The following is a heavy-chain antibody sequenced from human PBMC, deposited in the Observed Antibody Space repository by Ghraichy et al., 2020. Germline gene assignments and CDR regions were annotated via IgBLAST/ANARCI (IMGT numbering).Heavy chain of an antibody. CDR1: GFTFSSYS. Sequence: GSLRLSCAASGFTFSSYSMNWVRQAPGKGLEWVSYISSNSRTAYYADSVKGRFTISRDNAKNSLYLQMHSLRDEDTAVYYCARDRDDNWGTYRYTCDNWGQGTLVTVSS. V-gene: IGHV3-48*02. CDR3: ARDRDDNWGTYRYTCDN. D-gene: IGHD3-16*02. J-gene: IGHJ4*02. CDR2: ISSNSRTA.